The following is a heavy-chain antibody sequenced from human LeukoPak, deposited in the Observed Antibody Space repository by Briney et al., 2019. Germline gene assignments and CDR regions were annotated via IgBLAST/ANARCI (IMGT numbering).Heavy chain of an antibody. CDR3: AREASSSWFDFDY. CDR1: GFTFSSHA. Sequence: PGGSLRLSCAASGFTFSSHAMHWVRQAPGKGLEWVAVISYDGSNKYYADSVKGRFTISRDNSKNTLYLQMNSLRAEDTAVYYCAREASSSWFDFDYWGQGTLVTVSS. CDR2: ISYDGSNK. D-gene: IGHD6-13*01. J-gene: IGHJ4*02. V-gene: IGHV3-30-3*01.